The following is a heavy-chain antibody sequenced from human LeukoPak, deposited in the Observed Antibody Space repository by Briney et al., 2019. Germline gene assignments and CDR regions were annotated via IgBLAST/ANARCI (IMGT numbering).Heavy chain of an antibody. D-gene: IGHD3-16*01. CDR3: ARIRVGYFDY. J-gene: IGHJ4*02. V-gene: IGHV4-39*01. CDR1: GGSISSSSYY. Sequence: SETLSLTCTVSGGSISSSSYYWGWIRQPPGTGLEWIGSIYYSGSTYYNPSLKSRVTISVDTSRNQFSLKLSSVTAADTAVYYCARIRVGYFDYWGQGTMVTVSS. CDR2: IYYSGST.